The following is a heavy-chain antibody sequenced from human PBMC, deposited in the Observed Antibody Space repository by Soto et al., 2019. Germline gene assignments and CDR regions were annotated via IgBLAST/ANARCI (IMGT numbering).Heavy chain of an antibody. V-gene: IGHV4-31*03. Sequence: SETLSLTCTVSGDSITSGGYYWSWIRQHPGKGLEWIGYIDYSGSIYYNPSLKSRVTISVDTSKTQFSLKLSSVTAADTAVYYCARVNYDFWSGYPIGMDVWGQGTTVTVSS. J-gene: IGHJ6*02. CDR1: GDSITSGGYY. D-gene: IGHD3-3*01. CDR2: IDYSGSI. CDR3: ARVNYDFWSGYPIGMDV.